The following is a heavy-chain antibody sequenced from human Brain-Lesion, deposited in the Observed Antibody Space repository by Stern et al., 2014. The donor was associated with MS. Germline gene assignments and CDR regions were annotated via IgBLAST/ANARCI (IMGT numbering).Heavy chain of an antibody. D-gene: IGHD2-2*01. J-gene: IGHJ6*02. Sequence: VQLVESGGGLVKPGGSLRLSCEASGFTFNSYSMNWVRQAPGKGLEWVSSISVGTDYIYYADSVKGRFPISRENAKNSLFLQMNPLRAEDTGVYYCARVDCSGTNCFYYYYGMDVWGQGTTVTVSS. V-gene: IGHV3-21*01. CDR1: GFTFNSYS. CDR3: ARVDCSGTNCFYYYYGMDV. CDR2: ISVGTDYI.